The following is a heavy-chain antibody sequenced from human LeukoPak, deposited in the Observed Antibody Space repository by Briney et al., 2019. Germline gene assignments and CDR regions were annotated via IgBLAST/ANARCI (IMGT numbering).Heavy chain of an antibody. D-gene: IGHD6-6*01. V-gene: IGHV4-61*02. CDR1: GGSISSGSYY. Sequence: SETLSLTCTVSGGSISSGSYYWSWVRQPAGKGLEWIGRIYTSGSTNYNPSLKSRVTISVDTSKNQFSLKLSSVTAADTAVYYCARGAYYSSSTGALDYWGQGTLVTVSS. CDR3: ARGAYYSSSTGALDY. CDR2: IYTSGST. J-gene: IGHJ4*02.